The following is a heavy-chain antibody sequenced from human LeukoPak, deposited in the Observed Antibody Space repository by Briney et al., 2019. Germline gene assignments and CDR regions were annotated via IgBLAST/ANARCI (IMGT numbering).Heavy chain of an antibody. CDR1: GFTFSSYA. CDR2: ISYDGSNK. J-gene: IGHJ6*02. CDR3: AQAQIVGATYYYSPMDL. V-gene: IGHV3-30-3*02. Sequence: GGSLRLSCAASGFTFSSYAMHWVRQAPGKGLEWVAVISYDGSNKYYADSVKGRFTISRENSKNTLYMQMNRLRDEDTAVYYCAQAQIVGATYYYSPMDLWGPGTTVPVSS. D-gene: IGHD1-26*01.